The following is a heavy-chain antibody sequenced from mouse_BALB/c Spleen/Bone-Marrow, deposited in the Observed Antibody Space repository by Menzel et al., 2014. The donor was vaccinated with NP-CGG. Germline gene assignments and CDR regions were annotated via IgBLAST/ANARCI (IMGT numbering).Heavy chain of an antibody. V-gene: IGHV2-2*02. D-gene: IGHD1-2*01. CDR1: GFSLTSYG. CDR2: IWSGGST. CDR3: ASTTALYYYAMDY. J-gene: IGHJ4*01. Sequence: QVQLQQSGPGLVQPSQSLSITCTVSGFSLTSYGVHWVRQSPGKGLEWLGVIWSGGSTDYNAAFISRLSISKNNSKSXVFFKMNSLQANDTAIYYSASTTALYYYAMDYWGQGTSVTVSS.